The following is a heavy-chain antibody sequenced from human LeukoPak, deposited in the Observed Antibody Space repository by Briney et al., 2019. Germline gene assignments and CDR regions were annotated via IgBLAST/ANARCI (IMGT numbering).Heavy chain of an antibody. D-gene: IGHD1-26*01. Sequence: GGSLRLSCAASGFTVSSNNMSWVRQAPGKGLEWVSVIYIGGSTYYADSVKGRFTISRDNPKKTLYLQMNSLRAEDTAVYYCASDLWWELPQLGGNYWGQGTLVTVSS. CDR2: IYIGGST. CDR1: GFTVSSNN. V-gene: IGHV3-53*01. CDR3: ASDLWWELPQLGGNY. J-gene: IGHJ4*02.